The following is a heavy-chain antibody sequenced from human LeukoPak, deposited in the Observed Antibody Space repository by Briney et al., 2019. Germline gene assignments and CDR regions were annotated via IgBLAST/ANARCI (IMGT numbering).Heavy chain of an antibody. CDR3: ARGGGIVLMVYATDY. J-gene: IGHJ4*02. CDR2: INQDGSEK. V-gene: IGHV3-7*01. CDR1: GFPFSSYW. D-gene: IGHD2-8*01. Sequence: PGGSLRLSCAGSGFPFSSYWMTWVRQAPGKGLEWVANINQDGSEKSYVDSVKGRFTISRDNAKNSLYLQMNSLRAEDTAVYYCARGGGIVLMVYATDYWGQGTLVTVSS.